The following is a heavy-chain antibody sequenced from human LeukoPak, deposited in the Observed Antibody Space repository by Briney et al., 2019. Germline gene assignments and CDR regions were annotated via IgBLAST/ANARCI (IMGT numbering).Heavy chain of an antibody. D-gene: IGHD2-21*02. CDR1: GGSFSGYY. CDR2: INHSGST. J-gene: IGHJ5*02. V-gene: IGHV4-34*01. CDR3: ASPDSENSFDP. Sequence: PSETLSLTCPLYGGSFSGYYCGCIRHPPRKGLEWIGEINHSGSTNYNPSLKSRDTISVDTYKNQFSLKLSSVTAADTAVYYCASPDSENSFDPWGQGTLVTVSS.